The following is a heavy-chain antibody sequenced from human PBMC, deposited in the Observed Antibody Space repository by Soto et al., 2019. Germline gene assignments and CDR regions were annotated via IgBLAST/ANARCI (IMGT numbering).Heavy chain of an antibody. CDR2: IYYSGST. J-gene: IGHJ4*02. D-gene: IGHD6-19*01. CDR3: ARVVVAGPGGPYYFDY. V-gene: IGHV4-39*07. Sequence: SETLSLIXTVSGGSISSSSYYWGWIRQPPGKGLEWIGSIYYSGSTYYNPSLKSRVTISVDTSKNQFSLKLSSVTAADTAVYYCARVVVAGPGGPYYFDYWGQGTLVTVSS. CDR1: GGSISSSSYY.